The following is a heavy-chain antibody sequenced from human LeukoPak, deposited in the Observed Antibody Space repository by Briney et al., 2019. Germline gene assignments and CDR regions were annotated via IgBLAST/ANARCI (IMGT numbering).Heavy chain of an antibody. V-gene: IGHV5-51*01. CDR3: ARHGYYGSGSSHAFDI. D-gene: IGHD3-10*01. Sequence: GESLKISFKGSGYSFTSYWIGWVRQMPGKGLEWMGIIYPGDSDTRYSPSFQGQVTIPADKSISTAYLQWSSLKASDTAMYYCARHGYYGSGSSHAFDIWGQGTMVTVSS. CDR2: IYPGDSDT. CDR1: GYSFTSYW. J-gene: IGHJ3*02.